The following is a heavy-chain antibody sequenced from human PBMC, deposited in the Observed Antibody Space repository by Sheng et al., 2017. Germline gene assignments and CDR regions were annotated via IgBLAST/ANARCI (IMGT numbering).Heavy chain of an antibody. CDR1: GFTFSSYE. CDR3: ARLNIVVVPAAISYGMDV. Sequence: EVQLVESGGGLVQPGGSLRLSCETSGFTFSSYEMNWVRQAPGKGLEWVSYISSSGSTIYYADSVKGRFTISRDNAKNSLYLQMNSLRAEDTAVYYCARLNIVVVPAAISYGMDVWGQGTTVTVSS. J-gene: IGHJ6*02. V-gene: IGHV3-48*03. CDR2: ISSSGSTI. D-gene: IGHD2-2*01.